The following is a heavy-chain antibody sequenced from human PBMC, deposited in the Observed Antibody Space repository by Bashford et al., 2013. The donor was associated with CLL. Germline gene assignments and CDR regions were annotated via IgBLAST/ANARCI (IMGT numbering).Heavy chain of an antibody. CDR1: GFTFSSYW. Sequence: GSLRLSCTASGFTFSSYWMHWVRQAPGKGWXGVSRINSDGSSTSYADSVKGRFTISRDNAKNTLYLQMNSLRAEDTAVYYCARGYYYDSSGYFPIDYWGQGTLVTVSS. J-gene: IGHJ4*02. V-gene: IGHV3-74*01. CDR2: INSDGSST. CDR3: ARGYYYDSSGYFPIDY. D-gene: IGHD3-22*01.